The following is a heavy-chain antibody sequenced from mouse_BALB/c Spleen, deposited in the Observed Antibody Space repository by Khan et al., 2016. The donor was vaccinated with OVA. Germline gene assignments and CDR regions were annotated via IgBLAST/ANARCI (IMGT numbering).Heavy chain of an antibody. CDR2: INTHSGVP. CDR3: ARGGAAYYRNDGGAIEY. D-gene: IGHD2-14*01. V-gene: IGHV9-4*02. CDR1: GYTFTTAG. Sequence: QIQLVQSGPELKKPGETVRISCKASGYTFTTAGIQWVQKMPGKGLKWIGWINTHSGVPKYAEDFKGRFAFSLEISVNTAYLQISNLNSEDTATYFCARGGAAYYRNDGGAIEYWGQGTSVTVSS. J-gene: IGHJ4*01.